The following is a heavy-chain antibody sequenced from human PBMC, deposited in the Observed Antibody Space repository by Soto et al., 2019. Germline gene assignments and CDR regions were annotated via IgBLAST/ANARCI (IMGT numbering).Heavy chain of an antibody. D-gene: IGHD3-10*01. CDR3: ARGRGLVRGVIAY. Sequence: QVQLVQSGAEVKKPGASVKVSCKASGYTFTSYDINWVRQATGQGLEWMGWMNPNSGNTGYAQNFQGRVYMTRNTSLSTADMELSSLRSEDAAVYYCARGRGLVRGVIAYWGQGTLVTVSS. J-gene: IGHJ4*02. CDR1: GYTFTSYD. CDR2: MNPNSGNT. V-gene: IGHV1-8*01.